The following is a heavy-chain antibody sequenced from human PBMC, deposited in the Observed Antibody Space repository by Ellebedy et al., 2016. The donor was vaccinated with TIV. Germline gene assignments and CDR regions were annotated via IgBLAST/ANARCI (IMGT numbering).Heavy chain of an antibody. CDR2: INPNSGGT. Sequence: ASVKVSXXASGYTFTGYYMHWVRQAPGQGLEWMGWINPNSGGTNYAQKFQGRVTMTRDTSISTAYMELSRLRSDDTAVYYCARESGCSSTSCPPAFDIWGQGTMVTVSS. J-gene: IGHJ3*02. V-gene: IGHV1-2*02. CDR1: GYTFTGYY. D-gene: IGHD2-2*01. CDR3: ARESGCSSTSCPPAFDI.